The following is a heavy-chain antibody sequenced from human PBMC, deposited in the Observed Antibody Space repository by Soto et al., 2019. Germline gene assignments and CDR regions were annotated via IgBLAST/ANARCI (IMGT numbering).Heavy chain of an antibody. V-gene: IGHV5-51*01. Sequence: PGESLKISCKGSGYSFTSYWIGWVRQMPGKGLEWMGIIYPGDSDTRYSPSFQGQVTISADKSISTAYLQWSSLKASDTAMYYCAPFLWVDDSSGYLVNWGQGTLVTVSS. CDR1: GYSFTSYW. D-gene: IGHD3-22*01. CDR2: IYPGDSDT. CDR3: APFLWVDDSSGYLVN. J-gene: IGHJ4*02.